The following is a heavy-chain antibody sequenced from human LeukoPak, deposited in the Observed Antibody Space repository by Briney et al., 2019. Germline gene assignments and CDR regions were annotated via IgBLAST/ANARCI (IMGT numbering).Heavy chain of an antibody. D-gene: IGHD6-19*01. CDR2: INHSGST. J-gene: IGHJ4*02. V-gene: IGHV4-34*01. CDR1: GGSFSDYY. CDR3: ARGVSVAGPFDY. Sequence: PSETLSLTCAVYGGSFSDYYWTWIRQPPGKGLEWIGEINHSGSTNYNPSLKSRVTISVDTSKNQFSLKLSSVTAVDTAVYYCARGVSVAGPFDYWGQGTLVTVSS.